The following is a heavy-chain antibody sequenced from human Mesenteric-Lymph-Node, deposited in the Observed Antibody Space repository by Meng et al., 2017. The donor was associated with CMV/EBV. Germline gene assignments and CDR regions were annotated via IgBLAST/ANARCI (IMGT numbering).Heavy chain of an antibody. D-gene: IGHD6-13*01. V-gene: IGHV4-59*08. J-gene: IGHJ4*02. CDR1: GGSISSYY. CDR3: ARHVNAEDSSRPFDY. Sequence: SETLSLTCTVSGGSISSYYWSWIRQPPGKGLEWIGYIYYSGSTNYNPSLKSRVSISVDTSKNQFSLKLSSVTAADTAVYYCARHVNAEDSSRPFDYWGQGTLVTVSS. CDR2: IYYSGST.